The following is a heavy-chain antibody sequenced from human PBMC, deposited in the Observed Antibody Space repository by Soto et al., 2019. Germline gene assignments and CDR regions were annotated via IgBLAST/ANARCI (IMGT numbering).Heavy chain of an antibody. CDR1: GFSVSDYA. D-gene: IGHD2-8*01. CDR3: TKSRRSVLMVYGFGGMDV. Sequence: LRLSCAASGFSVSDYAMSWVRQAPGKGLEWVSSISGSGDGTYYGDSVKGRFTLSRDTSQKTLYLQMNNLRGEDTAVYFCTKSRRSVLMVYGFGGMDVWGRGTTVTVSS. J-gene: IGHJ6*02. CDR2: ISGSGDGT. V-gene: IGHV3-23*01.